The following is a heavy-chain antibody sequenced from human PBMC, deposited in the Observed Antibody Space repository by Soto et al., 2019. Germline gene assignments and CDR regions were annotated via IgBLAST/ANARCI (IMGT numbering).Heavy chain of an antibody. CDR1: GVTFSSYG. D-gene: IGHD3-22*01. CDR2: IWYDGSNK. Sequence: QVQLVESGGGVVQPGRSLRLSCAASGVTFSSYGMHWVLQAPGKGLEWVAVIWYDGSNKYYADSVKGRFTISRDNSKNALYLQMNSLRAEDTAVYYCARADSLGSHYYYGMDVWGQGTTVTVSS. J-gene: IGHJ6*02. CDR3: ARADSLGSHYYYGMDV. V-gene: IGHV3-33*01.